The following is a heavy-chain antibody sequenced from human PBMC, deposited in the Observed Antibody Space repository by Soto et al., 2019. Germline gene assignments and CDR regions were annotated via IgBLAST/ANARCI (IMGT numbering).Heavy chain of an antibody. J-gene: IGHJ4*02. CDR1: GGSISSSNW. Sequence: PSETLSLTCAVSGGSISSSNWWSRVRQPPGKGLEWIGEIYHSGSTNYNPSLKSRVTISVDKSKNQFSLKLSSVTAADTAVYYCARGNKSGFFFGVVTVYYFDYWGQGTLVTVSS. CDR2: IYHSGST. V-gene: IGHV4-4*02. D-gene: IGHD3-3*01. CDR3: ARGNKSGFFFGVVTVYYFDY.